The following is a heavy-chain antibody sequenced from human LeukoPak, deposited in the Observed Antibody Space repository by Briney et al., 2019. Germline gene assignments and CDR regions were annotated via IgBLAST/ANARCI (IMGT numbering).Heavy chain of an antibody. V-gene: IGHV4-4*02. CDR2: IHHSGST. D-gene: IGHD2-2*01. Sequence: SETLFLTCAVSGGSVSRSNWWNWVRQPPGKGLEWIGEIHHSGSTNYNPSLESRVTMSVDKSKNQFSLKLSSVTAADTAVYYCARTEAFCSDTSCSNWFDPWGQGTLVTVSS. CDR1: GGSVSRSNW. CDR3: ARTEAFCSDTSCSNWFDP. J-gene: IGHJ5*02.